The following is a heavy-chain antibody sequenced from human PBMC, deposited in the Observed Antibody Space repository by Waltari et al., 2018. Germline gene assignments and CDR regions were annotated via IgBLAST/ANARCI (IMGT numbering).Heavy chain of an antibody. D-gene: IGHD3-22*01. CDR1: GGSISSGGYS. Sequence: QLQLQESGSGLVKPSQTLSLTCAVSGGSISSGGYSWRWIRQPPGKGLEGIGYIYHSGSTYYNPSLKSRVTISVDRSKNQFSLKLSSVTAADTAVYYCARINYDSSGYSYDYWGQGTLVTVSS. J-gene: IGHJ4*02. CDR2: IYHSGST. CDR3: ARINYDSSGYSYDY. V-gene: IGHV4-30-2*01.